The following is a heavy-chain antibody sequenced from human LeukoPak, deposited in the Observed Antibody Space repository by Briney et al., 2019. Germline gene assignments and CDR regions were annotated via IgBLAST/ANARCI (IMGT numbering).Heavy chain of an antibody. J-gene: IGHJ4*02. D-gene: IGHD3-10*01. V-gene: IGHV4-59*01. Sequence: PSETLSLTCTVSGGSISSYYWSWIRQPPGEGLEWIGYICYSGSTNYNPSLKSRVTISVDTSKNQFSLKLSSVTAADTAVYYCARAIRFGELFDYIDYWGQGTLVTVSS. CDR1: GGSISSYY. CDR2: ICYSGST. CDR3: ARAIRFGELFDYIDY.